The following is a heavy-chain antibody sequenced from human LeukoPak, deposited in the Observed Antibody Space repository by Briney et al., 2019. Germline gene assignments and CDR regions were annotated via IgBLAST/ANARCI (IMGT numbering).Heavy chain of an antibody. CDR2: IYYSGST. Sequence: SETLSLTCSVSGGSMNSYYWSWIRQSPGKGLECIGYIYYSGSTNYNPSLKSRVTISVDTSKNQFSLKLSSVTAVDTAVYYCARHVWLQPFDYWGQGTLVTVSS. V-gene: IGHV4-59*08. D-gene: IGHD3-9*01. CDR3: ARHVWLQPFDY. CDR1: GGSMNSYY. J-gene: IGHJ4*02.